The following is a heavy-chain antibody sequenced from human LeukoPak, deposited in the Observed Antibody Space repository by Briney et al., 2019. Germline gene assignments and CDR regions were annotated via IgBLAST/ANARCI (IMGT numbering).Heavy chain of an antibody. Sequence: GGSLRLSCAASGFTFSSYSMNWVRQAPGKGLEWVSSISSSSSYIYYADSVKGRFTISRDNAKNSLYLQMNSLRAEDTAVYYCARFAYFEYYYDSSGTEDYWGQGTLVTVSS. V-gene: IGHV3-21*01. CDR2: ISSSSSYI. CDR1: GFTFSSYS. D-gene: IGHD3-22*01. CDR3: ARFAYFEYYYDSSGTEDY. J-gene: IGHJ4*02.